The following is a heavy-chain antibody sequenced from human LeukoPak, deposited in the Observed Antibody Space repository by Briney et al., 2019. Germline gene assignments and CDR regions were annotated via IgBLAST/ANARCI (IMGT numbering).Heavy chain of an antibody. J-gene: IGHJ4*02. CDR1: GGSISPYY. D-gene: IGHD3-10*01. CDR2: IYHSGST. V-gene: IGHV4-59*01. Sequence: SETLSLTCTVSGGSISPYYWSWIRQPPGKGLECIGYIYHSGSTNYNPSLKSRLTISVDTSKNQFSLKLSSVTAADTAVYYCARVTLGFGAGFDYWGQGTLVTVSS. CDR3: ARVTLGFGAGFDY.